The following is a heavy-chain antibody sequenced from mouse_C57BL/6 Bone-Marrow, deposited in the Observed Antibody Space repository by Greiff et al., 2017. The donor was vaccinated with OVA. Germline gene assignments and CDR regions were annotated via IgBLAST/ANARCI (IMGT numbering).Heavy chain of an antibody. CDR1: GYTFTDYE. D-gene: IGHD2-5*01. Sequence: VKLMESGAELVRPGASVTLSCKASGYTFTDYEMHWVKQTPVHGLEWIGAIDPENGGTAYNQKFKGKDILTAYKSSSTAYMELRSMTSEDSAVYDCTKGYSNYYAMDYWGQGTSVTVSS. CDR3: TKGYSNYYAMDY. J-gene: IGHJ4*01. CDR2: IDPENGGT. V-gene: IGHV1-15*01.